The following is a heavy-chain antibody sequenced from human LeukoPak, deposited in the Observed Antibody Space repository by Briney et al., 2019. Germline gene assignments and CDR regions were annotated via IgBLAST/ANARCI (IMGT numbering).Heavy chain of an antibody. D-gene: IGHD6-13*01. CDR2: MNPNSGNT. CDR1: GYTFTSYD. J-gene: IGHJ5*02. V-gene: IGHV1-8*01. Sequence: ASVKVSCKASGYTFTSYDINWVRQATGQGLEWMGWMNPNSGNTGYAQKFQGRVTMTRNTSISTAYMELSSLRSEDTAVYYCARVGDIAAAGNWFDPWGQGTPVTVSS. CDR3: ARVGDIAAAGNWFDP.